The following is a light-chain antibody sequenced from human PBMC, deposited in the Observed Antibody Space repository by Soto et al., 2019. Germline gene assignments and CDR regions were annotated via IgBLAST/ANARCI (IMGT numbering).Light chain of an antibody. Sequence: DVHLTQSPSSVSASVGDRVTIACRASQGVNTWLAWYQKKPGKAPRLLIYGASSLQSGVPLRFSGSGSGTDFTLTISSLQPDDFATYYCQQYNSYSTFGQGTKVDIK. CDR2: GAS. CDR1: QGVNTW. CDR3: QQYNSYST. J-gene: IGKJ1*01. V-gene: IGKV1-16*01.